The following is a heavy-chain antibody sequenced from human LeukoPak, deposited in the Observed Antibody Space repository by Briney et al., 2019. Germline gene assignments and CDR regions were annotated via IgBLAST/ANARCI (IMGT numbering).Heavy chain of an antibody. Sequence: SETLSLTCTVSGGSISSYYWSWIRQPAGKGLEWIGRIYTSGSTNYNPSLKSRVTMSVDTSKNQFSLKLSSVTAADTAVYYCARVTVAGPVGCFDLWGRGTLVTVSS. CDR2: IYTSGST. D-gene: IGHD6-19*01. J-gene: IGHJ2*01. CDR1: GGSISSYY. V-gene: IGHV4-4*07. CDR3: ARVTVAGPVGCFDL.